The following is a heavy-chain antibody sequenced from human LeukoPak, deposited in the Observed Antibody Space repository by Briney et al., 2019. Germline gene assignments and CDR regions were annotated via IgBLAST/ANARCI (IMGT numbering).Heavy chain of an antibody. CDR3: AKRGYYDSSGFSPLTY. CDR2: ISERGDRT. CDR1: GFTFNEYA. V-gene: IGHV3-23*01. D-gene: IGHD3-22*01. J-gene: IGHJ4*02. Sequence: TGGSLRLSCAASGFTFNEYAMTWVRQAPGKGLEWVSGISERGDRTSSAASVKGRFTISRDNSRNILYLQMNSLRADDTAVYYCAKRGYYDSSGFSPLTYWGQGTLVTVSS.